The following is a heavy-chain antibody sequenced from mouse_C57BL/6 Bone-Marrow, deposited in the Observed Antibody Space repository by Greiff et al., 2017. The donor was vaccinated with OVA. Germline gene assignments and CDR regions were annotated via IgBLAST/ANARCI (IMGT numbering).Heavy chain of an antibody. CDR2: IYPRSGNT. D-gene: IGHD6-1*01. J-gene: IGHJ3*01. Sequence: VKWVESGAELARPGASVKLSCKASGYTFTSYGISWVKQRTGQGLEWIGEIYPRSGNTYYNEKFKGKATLPADKSSSTAYMELRSLTSEDSAVYFCARSVQASFAYWGQGTLVTVSA. CDR1: GYTFTSYG. CDR3: ARSVQASFAY. V-gene: IGHV1-81*01.